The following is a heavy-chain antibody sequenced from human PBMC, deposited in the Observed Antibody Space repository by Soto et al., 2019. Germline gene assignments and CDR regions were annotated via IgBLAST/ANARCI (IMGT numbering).Heavy chain of an antibody. V-gene: IGHV4-39*01. D-gene: IGHD6-6*01. CDR2: IYYSGST. Sequence: SETLSLTCTVSGGSISSSSYYWGWIRQPPGKGLEWIGSIYYSGSTYYNPSLKSRVTISVDTSKNQFSLKLSSVTAADTAVYYCAGSAWQLEPSFDYWGQGTLVTVSS. CDR3: AGSAWQLEPSFDY. J-gene: IGHJ4*02. CDR1: GGSISSSSYY.